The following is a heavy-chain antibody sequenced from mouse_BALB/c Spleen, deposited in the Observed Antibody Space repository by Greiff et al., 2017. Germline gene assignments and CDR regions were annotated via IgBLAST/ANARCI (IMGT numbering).Heavy chain of an antibody. CDR3: ARSRGTYAMDY. Sequence: DVQLVESGGGLVQPGGSRKLSCAASGFTFSSFGMHWVRQAPEKGLEWVAYISSGSSTIYYADTVKGRFTISRDNPKNTLFLQMTSLRSEDTAMYYCARSRGTYAMDYWGQGTSVTVSS. J-gene: IGHJ4*01. D-gene: IGHD2-14*01. CDR2: ISSGSSTI. V-gene: IGHV5-17*02. CDR1: GFTFSSFG.